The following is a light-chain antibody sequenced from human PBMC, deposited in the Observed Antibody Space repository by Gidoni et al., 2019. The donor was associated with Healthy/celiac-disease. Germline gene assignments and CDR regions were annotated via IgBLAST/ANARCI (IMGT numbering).Light chain of an antibody. CDR2: QDS. V-gene: IGLV3-1*01. J-gene: IGLJ1*01. CDR3: QAWDSSTAHYV. Sequence: SYELTQPPSVSVSPVQTASITCSGDNLGDKYACWYQQKPGQSPVLVIYQDSKRPSGIPERFSGSNSGNTASLTISGTQAMDEADYYCQAWDSSTAHYVFGTGTKVTVL. CDR1: NLGDKY.